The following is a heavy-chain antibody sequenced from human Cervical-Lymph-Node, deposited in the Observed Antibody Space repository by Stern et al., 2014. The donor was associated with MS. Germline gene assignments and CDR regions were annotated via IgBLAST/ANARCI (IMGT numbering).Heavy chain of an antibody. D-gene: IGHD3-10*01. Sequence: VQLVQSGGGLVKPGGSLRLSCAASGFTFSDYYMNWIRQAPGKGLEWIAYINSRGAITYYADSVRGRFTISRDNAKDSVYLQMNSLTSEDTAVYFCAGEPTRSSPFDSWGQGTLVIVSS. CDR1: GFTFSDYY. J-gene: IGHJ4*02. V-gene: IGHV3-11*01. CDR3: AGEPTRSSPFDS. CDR2: INSRGAIT.